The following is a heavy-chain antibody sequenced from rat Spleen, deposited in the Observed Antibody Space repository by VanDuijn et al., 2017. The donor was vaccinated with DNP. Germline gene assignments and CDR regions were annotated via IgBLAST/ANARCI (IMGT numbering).Heavy chain of an antibody. V-gene: IGHV5S10*01. CDR3: ATRPPTYYGSNPDY. D-gene: IGHD1-9*01. CDR1: GFTFSDYN. J-gene: IGHJ2*01. Sequence: EVQLVESGGGLVQPGGSLKLSCAASGFTFSDYNMAWVRQAPKKGLEWVATIIYDGSRTYYGDSVKGRFSISRDDAQSTLYLQMDSLRSEDTATYYCATRPPTYYGSNPDYWGQGVMVTVSS. CDR2: IIYDGSRT.